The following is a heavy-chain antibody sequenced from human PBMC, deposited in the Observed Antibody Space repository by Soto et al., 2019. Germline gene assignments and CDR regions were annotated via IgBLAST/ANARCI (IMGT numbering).Heavy chain of an antibody. CDR3: ARGVREMATIRYAFDI. Sequence: QVQLQESGPGLVKPSQTLSLTCTVSGGSISSGGYYWSWIRQHPGKGLEWIGYIYYSGSTYYNPSLKSRVTISVDTSKNQFSLKLSSVTAADTAVYYCARGVREMATIRYAFDIWGQGTMVTVSS. J-gene: IGHJ3*02. CDR1: GGSISSGGYY. CDR2: IYYSGST. V-gene: IGHV4-31*03. D-gene: IGHD5-12*01.